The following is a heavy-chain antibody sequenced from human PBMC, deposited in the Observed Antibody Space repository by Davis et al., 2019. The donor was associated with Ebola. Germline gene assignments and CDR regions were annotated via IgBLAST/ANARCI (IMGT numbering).Heavy chain of an antibody. CDR3: ARSYGGNSRYFDL. Sequence: PSETLSLTCTVSGGPVTSDSSFWTWIRQPPGKGLEWIGYISYSGTTNYNPSLKSRLTFSLDTSENELSLSLPSMTATDTAVYYCARSYGGNSRYFDLWGRGTLVTVSS. J-gene: IGHJ2*01. V-gene: IGHV4-61*01. CDR2: ISYSGTT. CDR1: GGPVTSDSSF. D-gene: IGHD4-23*01.